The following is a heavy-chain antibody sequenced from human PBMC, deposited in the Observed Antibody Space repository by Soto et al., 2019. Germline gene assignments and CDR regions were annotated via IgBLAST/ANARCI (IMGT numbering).Heavy chain of an antibody. D-gene: IGHD2-15*01. CDR2: ISGSGSST. Sequence: EVQLLESGGGLVQPGGSLRLSCAASGFTFNTYGISWVRQAPGKGLEWVSVISGSGSSTYYADSVRGRFTISRDNSKNTLYLKMNSLRADDTAVYYCAKNRGNDLKWYFDRWGQGTLVTVSS. CDR1: GFTFNTYG. V-gene: IGHV3-23*01. CDR3: AKNRGNDLKWYFDR. J-gene: IGHJ4*02.